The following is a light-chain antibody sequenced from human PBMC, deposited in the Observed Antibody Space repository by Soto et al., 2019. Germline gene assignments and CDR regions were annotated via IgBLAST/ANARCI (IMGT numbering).Light chain of an antibody. CDR1: QSMSSY. Sequence: DIQMTQSPSSLSASVGDRVTITCRASQSMSSYLNWYQQKPGKAPNLLIYSASSLQSGVPSRFRNSGSGTELTRCICSRQTEDFEFSYHQQSYSTPPWTFGQGTKVEIK. CDR2: SAS. CDR3: QQSYSTPPWT. V-gene: IGKV1-39*01. J-gene: IGKJ1*01.